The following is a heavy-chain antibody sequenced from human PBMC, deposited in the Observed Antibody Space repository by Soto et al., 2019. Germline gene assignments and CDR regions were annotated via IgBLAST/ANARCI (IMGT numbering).Heavy chain of an antibody. CDR3: ARDLRFLEWLPYTHFDY. CDR1: GFTFSSYW. V-gene: IGHV3-7*03. CDR2: IKQDGSEK. Sequence: PGGSLRFSCAASGFTFSSYWMSWVRQAPGKGLEWVANIKQDGSEKYYVDSVKGRFTISRDNAKNSLYLQMNSLRAEDTAVYYCARDLRFLEWLPYTHFDYWGQGTLVTVSS. J-gene: IGHJ4*02. D-gene: IGHD3-3*01.